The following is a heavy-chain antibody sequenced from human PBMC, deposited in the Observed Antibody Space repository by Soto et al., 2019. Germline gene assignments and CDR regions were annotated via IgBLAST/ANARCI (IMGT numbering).Heavy chain of an antibody. Sequence: ASVKVSCKASGYTFTGYYMHWVRQAPGQGLEWMGWINPNSGGTNYAQKFQGWVTMTRDMSISTAYMELSSLRSYDTAEYCGGRDPRNLESHDFDYWGQGTLVTVSS. D-gene: IGHD1-7*01. CDR3: GRDPRNLESHDFDY. CDR2: INPNSGGT. CDR1: GYTFTGYY. J-gene: IGHJ4*02. V-gene: IGHV1-2*04.